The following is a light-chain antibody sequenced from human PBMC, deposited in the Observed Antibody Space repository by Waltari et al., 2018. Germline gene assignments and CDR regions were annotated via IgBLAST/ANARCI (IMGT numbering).Light chain of an antibody. CDR3: QQYNSFPWT. CDR2: KSS. V-gene: IGKV1-5*03. Sequence: DIQMTHSPSTLSASVGDSVTITCRASQNINYWLAWYQQKPGKAPNLLSYKSSSLESGVPTRFSGSGSGTEFTLTISSLQPGDFATYYCQQYNSFPWTFGQGTKVEIK. CDR1: QNINYW. J-gene: IGKJ1*01.